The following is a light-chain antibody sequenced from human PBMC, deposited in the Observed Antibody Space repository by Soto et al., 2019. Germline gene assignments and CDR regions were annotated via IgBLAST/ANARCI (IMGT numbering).Light chain of an antibody. J-gene: IGKJ1*01. CDR3: QTSYSTPWT. CDR2: AAS. V-gene: IGKV1-39*01. CDR1: QSISSY. Sequence: DIQMTQSPSTLSGSVGDGVSITCRASQSISSYLNWYQQKPGKAPKLLIYAASSLQSGVPSRFSGSGSGTDFTLTISSLQPEDFATYYCQTSYSTPWTGGQGTQVGIK.